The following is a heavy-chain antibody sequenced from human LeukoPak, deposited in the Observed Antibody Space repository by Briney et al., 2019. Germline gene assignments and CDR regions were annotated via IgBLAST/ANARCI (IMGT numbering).Heavy chain of an antibody. Sequence: ASVKVSCKASGYTFTIYTISWVRQAPGQGLEWMGWINAYDGNTNYAQKIQGRVTMTTDTSTSTAYMELRSLRSDDTAVYYCARAAAGYNWFDPWGQGTLVTVSS. CDR3: ARAAAGYNWFDP. J-gene: IGHJ5*02. D-gene: IGHD6-13*01. CDR1: GYTFTIYT. CDR2: INAYDGNT. V-gene: IGHV1-18*01.